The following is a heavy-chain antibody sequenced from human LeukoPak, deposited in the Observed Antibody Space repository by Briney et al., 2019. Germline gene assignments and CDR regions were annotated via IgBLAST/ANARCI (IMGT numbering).Heavy chain of an antibody. V-gene: IGHV1-18*01. CDR2: ISAYNGNT. J-gene: IGHJ5*02. CDR3: ARGAPYYYDSSGYSP. CDR1: GYTFTSYG. D-gene: IGHD3-22*01. Sequence: WASVTVSCTASGYTFTSYGISWVRQAPGQGLEWMGWISAYNGNTNYAQKLQGRVTMTTDTSTSTAYMELRSLRSDDTAVYYCARGAPYYYDSSGYSPWGQGTLVTVSS.